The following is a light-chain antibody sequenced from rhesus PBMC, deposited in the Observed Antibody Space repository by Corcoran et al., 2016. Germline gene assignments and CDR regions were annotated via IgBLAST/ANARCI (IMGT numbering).Light chain of an antibody. CDR3: QHNYGTPPT. CDR2: KAS. CDR1: ENVNNY. Sequence: DIQMTQSPSSLSASVGDRVTITCRTSENVNNYLNWYQQKPGQAPKLLIYKASTLQSGVPSRFSGSGSGTDYTFTISSLQSEDVATYYCQHNYGTPPTFGGGTKVEIK. V-gene: IGKV1-74*01. J-gene: IGKJ4*01.